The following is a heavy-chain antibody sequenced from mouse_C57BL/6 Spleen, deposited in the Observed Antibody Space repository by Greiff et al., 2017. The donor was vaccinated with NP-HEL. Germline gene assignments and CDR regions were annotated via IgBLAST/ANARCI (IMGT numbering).Heavy chain of an antibody. Sequence: VQLQQSGAELVRPGTSVKVSCKASGYAFTNYLIEWVKQRPGQGLEWIGVINPGSGGTNYNEKFKGKATLTADKSSSTAYMQLSSLTSEDSAVYFCARIGYYVGDYWGQGTTLTVSS. CDR3: ARIGYYVGDY. V-gene: IGHV1-54*01. J-gene: IGHJ2*01. CDR2: INPGSGGT. D-gene: IGHD2-3*01. CDR1: GYAFTNYL.